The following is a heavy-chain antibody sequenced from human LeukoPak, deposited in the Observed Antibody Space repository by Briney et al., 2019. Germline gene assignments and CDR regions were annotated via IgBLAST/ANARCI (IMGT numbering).Heavy chain of an antibody. CDR1: GGSISSSSYY. J-gene: IGHJ5*02. D-gene: IGHD1-26*01. V-gene: IGHV4-39*07. CDR2: IYYSGST. CDR3: ARVIKVGTTPGP. Sequence: SETLSLTCTVSGGSISSSSYYWGWIRQPPGKGLEWIGSIYYSGSTYYNSSLQSRVIISVDTSKNQFSLKLSSVTAADTAVYYCARVIKVGTTPGPWGQGTLVTVPS.